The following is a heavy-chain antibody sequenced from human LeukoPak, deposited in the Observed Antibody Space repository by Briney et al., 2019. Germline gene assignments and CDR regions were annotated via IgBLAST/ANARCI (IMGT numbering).Heavy chain of an antibody. Sequence: PGGSLRLSCAASGFTFSSYAMSWVRQAPGKGLEWVSAISGSGGSTYYADSVKGRFTISRDNSKNTLYLQMSSLRAEDTAVYYCAKDALAAAGSDDAFDIWGQGTMVTVSS. D-gene: IGHD6-13*01. CDR3: AKDALAAAGSDDAFDI. CDR2: ISGSGGST. J-gene: IGHJ3*02. V-gene: IGHV3-23*01. CDR1: GFTFSSYA.